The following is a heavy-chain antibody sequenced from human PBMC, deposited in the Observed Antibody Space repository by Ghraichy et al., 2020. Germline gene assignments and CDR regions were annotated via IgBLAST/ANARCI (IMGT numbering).Heavy chain of an antibody. J-gene: IGHJ4*02. CDR3: VRADGSGSFYY. Sequence: LSLTCATSGFNLGVFTMNWLRWAPNKGLQWVASISSDASRIYYAGSLRGRFTISRDNAMHSVYLQMNSLTVEDTATYYCVRADGSGSFYYWGQGTQVTVSS. CDR1: GFNLGVFT. D-gene: IGHD3-10*01. V-gene: IGHV3-21*01. CDR2: ISSDASRI.